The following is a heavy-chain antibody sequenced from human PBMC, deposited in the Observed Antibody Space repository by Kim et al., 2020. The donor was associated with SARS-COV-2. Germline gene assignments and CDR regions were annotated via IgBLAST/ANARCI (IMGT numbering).Heavy chain of an antibody. D-gene: IGHD2-2*01. CDR3: ARVYCSSTSCNFDY. V-gene: IGHV1-69*01. Sequence: AQECQGRVTITADESTSTAYMELSSLRSEDTAVYYCARVYCSSTSCNFDYWGQGTLVTVSS. J-gene: IGHJ4*02.